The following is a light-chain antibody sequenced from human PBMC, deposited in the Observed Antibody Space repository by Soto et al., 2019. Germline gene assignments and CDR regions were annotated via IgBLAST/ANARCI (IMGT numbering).Light chain of an antibody. J-gene: IGKJ3*01. CDR3: QLRSNWLFT. V-gene: IGKV3-11*01. Sequence: EIVLTQSPATLSLAPEERATLSCRASQSVSSYLAWYQQQPGQAPSLLIYDASNSATGITAWFSGSSSGTDFTLTTSSIEPEDFAVYYCQLRSNWLFTFGPGTKVDIK. CDR1: QSVSSY. CDR2: DAS.